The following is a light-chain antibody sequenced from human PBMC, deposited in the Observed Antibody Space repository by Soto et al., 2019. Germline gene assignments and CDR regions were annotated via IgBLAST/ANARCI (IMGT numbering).Light chain of an antibody. CDR2: AAS. V-gene: IGKV1-39*01. J-gene: IGKJ3*01. CDR3: QQSYSTRFT. Sequence: DIQMTQSPSSLSASVGDRVTITCRASQSISSYLNWYQQKPGKAPKLLIYAASSLQSGVPSRFSGSGSGTEFTLTISSLQPVDFATYYCQQSYSTRFTFGPGTKVDIK. CDR1: QSISSY.